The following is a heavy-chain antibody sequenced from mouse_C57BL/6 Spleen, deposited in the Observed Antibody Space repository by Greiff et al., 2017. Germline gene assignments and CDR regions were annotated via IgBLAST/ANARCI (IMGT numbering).Heavy chain of an antibody. CDR1: GFSLTSYC. J-gene: IGHJ4*01. Sequence: VQLQQSGPGLVQPSQSLSISCTASGFSLTSYCVHWVRQSPGKGLEWLGVIGSGGSTDYYAAFISRLSISKDNSKSQVFFKMNSLQADDTAIYYCARDNGNLAMDYWGQGTSVTVSS. V-gene: IGHV2-2*01. D-gene: IGHD2-1*01. CDR2: IGSGGST. CDR3: ARDNGNLAMDY.